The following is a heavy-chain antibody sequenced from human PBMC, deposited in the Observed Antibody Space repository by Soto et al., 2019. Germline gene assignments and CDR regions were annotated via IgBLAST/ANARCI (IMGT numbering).Heavy chain of an antibody. CDR3: ARDPRNKGLDP. CDR1: GFTFSSYA. J-gene: IGHJ5*02. CDR2: ISGSGGST. D-gene: IGHD4-4*01. V-gene: IGHV3-23*01. Sequence: GGSLRLSCAASGFTFSSYAMSWVRQAPGKGLEWVSAISGSGGSTYYADSVRGRFTISRDNSKNTLYLQMNDLRAEDTAIYFCARDPRNKGLDPWGPGTLVTVSS.